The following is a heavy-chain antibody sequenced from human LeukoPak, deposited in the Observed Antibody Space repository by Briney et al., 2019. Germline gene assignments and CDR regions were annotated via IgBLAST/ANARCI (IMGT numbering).Heavy chain of an antibody. Sequence: PGGSLRLSCAASGFTFSTYSMNWVRQAPGKGLEWISYISSSTPIYYADSVKGRFTISRDNAKNSLYLQMNSLRAEDTAVYYCARGRGGSGFYGLDVRGQGTTVTVSS. CDR1: GFTFSTYS. V-gene: IGHV3-48*04. J-gene: IGHJ6*02. D-gene: IGHD3-10*01. CDR2: ISSSTPI. CDR3: ARGRGGSGFYGLDV.